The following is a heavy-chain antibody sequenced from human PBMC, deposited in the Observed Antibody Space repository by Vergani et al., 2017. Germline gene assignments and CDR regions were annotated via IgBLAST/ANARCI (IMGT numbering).Heavy chain of an antibody. Sequence: EVQLLESGGGLVQPGGSLRLSCVASGFTFSSYAMSWVRQAPGKGLEWVSGISGSGGSTYYADPVKGRFTISRDNFRNTLYLQMNSLRAEDTAVYYCVQGGAVVQKYYWGQGTLVTVSS. D-gene: IGHD6-19*01. V-gene: IGHV3-23*01. CDR1: GFTFSSYA. J-gene: IGHJ4*02. CDR3: VQGGAVVQKYY. CDR2: ISGSGGST.